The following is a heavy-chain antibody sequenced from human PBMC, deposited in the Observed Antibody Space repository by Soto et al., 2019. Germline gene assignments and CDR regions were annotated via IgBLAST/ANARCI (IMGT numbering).Heavy chain of an antibody. CDR2: IIPIFGTA. V-gene: IGHV1-69*13. J-gene: IGHJ6*02. D-gene: IGHD6-19*01. CDR3: ARDRYGIAVARYYGMDV. Sequence: GASVKVSCKASGGTFSSYAISWVRQAPGQGLEWMGGIIPIFGTANYAQKFQGRVTITADESTSTAYMELSSLRSEDTAVYYCARDRYGIAVARYYGMDVWGQGTKVTVSS. CDR1: GGTFSSYA.